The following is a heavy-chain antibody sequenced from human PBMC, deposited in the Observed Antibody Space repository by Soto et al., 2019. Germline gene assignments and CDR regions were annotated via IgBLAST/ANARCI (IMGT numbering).Heavy chain of an antibody. CDR1: GFTFSSYA. CDR2: LSGSGGSI. Sequence: EVQLLESGGGLVQPGGSLRLSCAASGFTFSSYAMSWVRQAPGKGLEWVSGLSGSGGSIYYTDSVMARFTISRDNSKNTLYLQMNNLRAEDTAVYYCAKDGGYSYGQGFDYWGQGTLVTVSS. J-gene: IGHJ4*02. CDR3: AKDGGYSYGQGFDY. D-gene: IGHD5-18*01. V-gene: IGHV3-23*01.